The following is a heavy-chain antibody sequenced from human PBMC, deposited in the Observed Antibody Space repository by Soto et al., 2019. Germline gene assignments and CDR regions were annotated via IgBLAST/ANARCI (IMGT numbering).Heavy chain of an antibody. V-gene: IGHV3-21*01. CDR1: GFTFSDYS. Sequence: EVQLVESGGGLVKPGGSLRLSCVASGFTFSDYSMNWVRQAPGKGLEWVSSISSSSSYIYYADSVKGRFTISRDNAKNSQYPQMTSRGAEDTAVYYCAGDETGYSSGRYPGWYLGLWGRGTLVTVSS. J-gene: IGHJ2*01. D-gene: IGHD6-19*01. CDR3: AGDETGYSSGRYPGWYLGL. CDR2: ISSSSSYI.